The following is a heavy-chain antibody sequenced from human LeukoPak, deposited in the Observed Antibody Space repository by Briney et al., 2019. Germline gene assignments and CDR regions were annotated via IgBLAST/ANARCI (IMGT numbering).Heavy chain of an antibody. Sequence: SETLSLTCTVSGDSISSYFWSWIRQPPGKGLEWIGYIYYSGSTNYNPSLKSRVTMSLDTSKNQFSQKLSSVTAADTTVYYCASQEGAYWGHGTLVTVSS. V-gene: IGHV4-59*08. CDR1: GDSISSYF. CDR2: IYYSGST. J-gene: IGHJ4*01. CDR3: ASQEGAY.